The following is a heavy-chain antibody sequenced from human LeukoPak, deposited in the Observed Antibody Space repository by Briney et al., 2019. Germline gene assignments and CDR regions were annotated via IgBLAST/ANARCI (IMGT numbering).Heavy chain of an antibody. D-gene: IGHD6-19*01. Sequence: PGGSLRLSCAASGFTFSSYEMNWVRQAPGKGLEWVSYISSSGSTIYYADSVKGRFTISRDNAKNSLYLQMNSLRAEDTAVYYCARGPYIAVANDAFDIWGQGTMVTVSS. J-gene: IGHJ3*02. V-gene: IGHV3-48*03. CDR1: GFTFSSYE. CDR3: ARGPYIAVANDAFDI. CDR2: ISSSGSTI.